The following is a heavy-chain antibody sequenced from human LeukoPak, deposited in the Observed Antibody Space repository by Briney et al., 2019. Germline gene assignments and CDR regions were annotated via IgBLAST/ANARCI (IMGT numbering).Heavy chain of an antibody. Sequence: GGSLRLSCAASGFTFSSYSMNWVRQAPGKGLEWVSSISSSSSYIYYADSVKGRFTISRDNAKNSLYLQMNSLRAEDTAVYYCARAGRFLEWLFSYYYMDVWGKGTTVTVSS. CDR1: GFTFSSYS. CDR2: ISSSSSYI. V-gene: IGHV3-21*01. D-gene: IGHD3-3*01. CDR3: ARAGRFLEWLFSYYYMDV. J-gene: IGHJ6*03.